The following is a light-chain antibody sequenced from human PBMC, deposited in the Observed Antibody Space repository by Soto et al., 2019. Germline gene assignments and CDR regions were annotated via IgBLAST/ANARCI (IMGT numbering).Light chain of an antibody. Sequence: EVVLTQSPGTLSLSPGERATLSCRASQNVYINSLAWYQQRPGQTPRLLIYGASTRAAAIPDRFSGSGSGADLALSIDGLEPEDFAVYSCQQYGGSPLFTFGPGTRVDFK. CDR2: GAS. CDR3: QQYGGSPLFT. CDR1: QNVYINS. J-gene: IGKJ3*01. V-gene: IGKV3-20*01.